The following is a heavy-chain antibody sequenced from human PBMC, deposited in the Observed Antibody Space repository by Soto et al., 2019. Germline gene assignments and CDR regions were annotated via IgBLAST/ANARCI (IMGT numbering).Heavy chain of an antibody. CDR3: ATWLQREHAFDI. V-gene: IGHV3-53*01. D-gene: IGHD1-1*01. CDR2: LYSSAGT. CDR1: GFSFSGKNY. Sequence: GGSLRLSCAVSGFSFSGKNYLTWVRLAPGKRLEWVSALYSSAGTYYADSVKGRFSVSRDNSKNTFYLQLHSLRPEDTALSFCATWLQREHAFDIWGLGTMVTVSS. J-gene: IGHJ3*02.